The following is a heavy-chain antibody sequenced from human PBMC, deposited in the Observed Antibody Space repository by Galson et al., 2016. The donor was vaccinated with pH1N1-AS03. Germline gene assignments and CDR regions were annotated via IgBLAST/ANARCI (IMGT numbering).Heavy chain of an antibody. Sequence: SLRLSCAASGFTFDDYAMHWVRQSPGKGLEWVSGISWNSGFLAYAGSVKGRFTISRDNAKNSLYLQMNSLRAEDTALYYCAKDNDLQACRAYETAYFSYMDVWGKGTTVIVSS. CDR1: GFTFDDYA. CDR2: ISWNSGFL. J-gene: IGHJ6*03. V-gene: IGHV3-9*01. D-gene: IGHD5-12*01. CDR3: AKDNDLQACRAYETAYFSYMDV.